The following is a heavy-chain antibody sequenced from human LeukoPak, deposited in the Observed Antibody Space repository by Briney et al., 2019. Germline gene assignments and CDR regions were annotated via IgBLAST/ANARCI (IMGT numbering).Heavy chain of an antibody. CDR2: ISWNSGSI. CDR1: GFTFDDYA. CDR3: ARDRTYYYDSSGYYYPGFYGMDV. J-gene: IGHJ6*02. Sequence: GGSLRLSCAASGFTFDDYAMHWVRQAPGKGLEWVSGISWNSGSIGYADSVKGRFTISRGNAKNSLYLQMNSLRAEDTAVYYCARDRTYYYDSSGYYYPGFYGMDVWGQGTTVTVSS. D-gene: IGHD3-22*01. V-gene: IGHV3-9*01.